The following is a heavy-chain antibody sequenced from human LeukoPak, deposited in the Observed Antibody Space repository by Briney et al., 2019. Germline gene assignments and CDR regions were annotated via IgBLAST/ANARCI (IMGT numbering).Heavy chain of an antibody. Sequence: SETLSLTCTVSGGSVSGNYWSWIRQPPGKGLEWIGYVSYSGSTNFNPSLKGRVSMSVDTSKNQFSLKLSSVTAADTAVYYCARGQYSSSHWGQGTTVTVSS. CDR1: GGSVSGNY. CDR3: ARGQYSSSH. D-gene: IGHD6-6*01. V-gene: IGHV4-59*02. J-gene: IGHJ6*02. CDR2: VSYSGST.